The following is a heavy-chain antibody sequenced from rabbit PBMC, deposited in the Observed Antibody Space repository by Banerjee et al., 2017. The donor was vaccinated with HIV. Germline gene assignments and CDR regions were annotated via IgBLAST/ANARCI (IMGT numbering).Heavy chain of an antibody. Sequence: QLKESGGGLVQPGGSLKLSCKASGFDFSSYYMSWVRQAPGKGLEWIGYIDPVFGSTYYASWVNGRFTISSHNAQNTLYLQLNSLTAADTATYFCARSDYASSSGYYIGPYYFNLWGPGTLVTVS. CDR1: GFDFSSYY. CDR3: ARSDYASSSGYYIGPYYFNL. J-gene: IGHJ4*01. CDR2: IDPVFGST. V-gene: IGHV1S7*01. D-gene: IGHD1-1*01.